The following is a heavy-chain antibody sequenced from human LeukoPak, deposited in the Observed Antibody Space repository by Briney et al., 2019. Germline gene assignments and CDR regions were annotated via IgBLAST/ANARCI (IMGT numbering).Heavy chain of an antibody. CDR1: GYSFTSYG. D-gene: IGHD3-10*01. Sequence: ASVKVSCKASGYSFTSYGISWVRQAPGQGLEWMGWISTYDGNTNYAQRVQDRLTMTTDSSTSTAYMELRSLRSDDTAVYYCARISRLMYYYGSGSAHAYGIDVWGQGTTVTVSS. CDR2: ISTYDGNT. CDR3: ARISRLMYYYGSGSAHAYGIDV. J-gene: IGHJ6*02. V-gene: IGHV1-18*04.